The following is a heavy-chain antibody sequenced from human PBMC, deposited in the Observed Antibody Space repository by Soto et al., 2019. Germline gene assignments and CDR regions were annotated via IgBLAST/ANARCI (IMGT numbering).Heavy chain of an antibody. J-gene: IGHJ5*02. CDR3: ARDRGGITVAANPLGEWFDP. V-gene: IGHV4-59*08. CDR2: MSQGGTT. D-gene: IGHD6-19*01. Sequence: QVQLQESGPGLVKPSETLSLTCTVSGVSIANFFWSWIRQPPGKGLEWIGYMSQGGTTTYNPSLKGRATISVDTSKNQLSLKLPSVTAADTAMYYCARDRGGITVAANPLGEWFDPWGPGTLVTVSS. CDR1: GVSIANFF.